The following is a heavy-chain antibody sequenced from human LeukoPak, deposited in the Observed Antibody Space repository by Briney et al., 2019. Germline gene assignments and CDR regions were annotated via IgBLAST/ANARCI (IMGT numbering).Heavy chain of an antibody. CDR1: GGSFSGYY. J-gene: IGHJ4*01. V-gene: IGHV4-34*01. CDR2: INHSGST. D-gene: IGHD6-19*01. Sequence: PSETLSLTCAVYGGSFSGYYWSWIRQPPGKGLEWIGEINHSGSTNYNPSLKSRVTISVDTSKNQFSLKLSSVTAADTAVYYCAGGNWLAYFDYWGQGNLGTVSS. CDR3: AGGNWLAYFDY.